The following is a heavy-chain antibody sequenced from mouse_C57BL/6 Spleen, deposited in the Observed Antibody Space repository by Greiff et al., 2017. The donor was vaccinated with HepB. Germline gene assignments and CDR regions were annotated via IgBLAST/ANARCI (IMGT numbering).Heavy chain of an antibody. Sequence: QVQLQQPGAELVRPGTSVKLSCKASGYTFTSYWMHWVKQRPGQGLEWIGVIDPSDSYTNYNQKFKGKATLTVDTSSSTAYMQLSSLTSEDSAVYYCARAGGYAFDYWGRGTTLTVSS. CDR2: IDPSDSYT. J-gene: IGHJ2*01. D-gene: IGHD2-2*01. CDR3: ARAGGYAFDY. V-gene: IGHV1-59*01. CDR1: GYTFTSYW.